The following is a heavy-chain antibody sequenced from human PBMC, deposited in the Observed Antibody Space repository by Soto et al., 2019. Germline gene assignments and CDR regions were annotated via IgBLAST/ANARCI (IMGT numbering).Heavy chain of an antibody. CDR2: IYHSGST. CDR1: GGSISSGGYS. V-gene: IGHV4-30-2*01. J-gene: IGHJ5*02. CDR3: ASYSSGYYKNWFDP. Sequence: PSETLSLTCAVSGGSISSGGYSWSWIRQPPGKGLEWIGYIYHSGSTYYNPSLKSRVTISVDRSKNQFSLKLSSVTAADAAVYYCASYSSGYYKNWFDPWGQGTLVTVSS. D-gene: IGHD3-22*01.